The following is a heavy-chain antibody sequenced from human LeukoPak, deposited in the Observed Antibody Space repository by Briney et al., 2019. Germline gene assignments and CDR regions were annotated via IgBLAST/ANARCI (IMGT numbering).Heavy chain of an antibody. CDR2: IYHSGST. CDR1: GYSISSGYY. CDR3: ARVGSYYVLAYFDY. Sequence: PSETLSLTCTVSGYSISSGYYWGWIRQPPGKGLEWIGNIYHSGSTYYNPSLKSRVTISVDTSKNQFSLKLSSVTAADTAAYYCARVGSYYVLAYFDYWGQGTLVTVSS. V-gene: IGHV4-38-2*02. J-gene: IGHJ4*02. D-gene: IGHD1-26*01.